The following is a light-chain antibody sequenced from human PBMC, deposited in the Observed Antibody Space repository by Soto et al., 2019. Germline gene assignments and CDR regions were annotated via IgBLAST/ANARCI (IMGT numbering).Light chain of an antibody. J-gene: IGKJ1*01. CDR2: LGS. Sequence: DIVMTQSPLSLPVTPGEPASISCRSSQSLLYSNGXNYLDWYLQKPGQSPQLLIYLGSNRASGVPDRFSGSGSGTDFTLKISRVEAEDVGVYYCMQALQLRTFGQGTKVEIK. CDR1: QSLLYSNGXNY. V-gene: IGKV2-28*01. CDR3: MQALQLRT.